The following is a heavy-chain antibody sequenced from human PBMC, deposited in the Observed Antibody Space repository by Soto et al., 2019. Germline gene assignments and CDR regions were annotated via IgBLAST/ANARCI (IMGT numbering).Heavy chain of an antibody. CDR3: ARDIRGEAFDI. CDR1: GGSISGYY. J-gene: IGHJ3*02. CDR2: IYYSGST. Sequence: PSETLSLTCTVSGGSISGYYWTWIRQPPGKGLEWIGYIYYSGSTKYNPSLKSRVTISVDTSKNQLSLKLSSVTAADTAVYYCARDIRGEAFDIWGQGTMVTVSS. V-gene: IGHV4-59*01.